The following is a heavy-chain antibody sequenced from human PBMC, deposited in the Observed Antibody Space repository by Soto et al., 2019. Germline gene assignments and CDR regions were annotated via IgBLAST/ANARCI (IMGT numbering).Heavy chain of an antibody. D-gene: IGHD6-6*01. CDR2: ISAYNGNT. V-gene: IGHV1-18*01. Sequence: ASVKVSCKASGYTFTSYGISWVRQAPGQGLEWMGWISAYNGNTNYAQKLQGRVTMTTDTSTSTAYMELRSLRSDDTAVYYCARHANRKSSSSFRYYYYGMDVWGQGTTVTVSS. CDR3: ARHANRKSSSSFRYYYYGMDV. J-gene: IGHJ6*02. CDR1: GYTFTSYG.